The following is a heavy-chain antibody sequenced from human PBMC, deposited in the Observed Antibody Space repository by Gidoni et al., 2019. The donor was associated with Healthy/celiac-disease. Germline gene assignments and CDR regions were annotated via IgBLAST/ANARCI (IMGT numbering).Heavy chain of an antibody. Sequence: QVQLVQSGAEVKKPGSSVKVSCKAAGGTLSSYAISWVRQAPGQGLEWMGGIIPIFGTANYAQKFQGRVTITADESTSTAYMELSSLRSEDTAVYYCARGPRFLEWLSYYYYGMDVWGKGTTVTVSS. J-gene: IGHJ6*04. CDR1: GGTLSSYA. D-gene: IGHD3-3*01. CDR3: ARGPRFLEWLSYYYYGMDV. V-gene: IGHV1-69*01. CDR2: IIPIFGTA.